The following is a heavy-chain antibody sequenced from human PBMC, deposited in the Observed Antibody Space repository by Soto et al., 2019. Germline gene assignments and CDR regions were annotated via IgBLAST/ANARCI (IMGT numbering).Heavy chain of an antibody. CDR2: ISAYNGNT. J-gene: IGHJ6*02. Sequence: ASVKVSCKAYDFSFTSHGISWVRQAPGQGLEWMGWISAYNGNTNYAQKLQGRVTMTTDTSTSTAYMELRSLRSDDTAVYYCARERYCSSTSSYDSPPKHVALYYYYGMDVWSQAITVT. CDR3: ARERYCSSTSSYDSPPKHVALYYYYGMDV. D-gene: IGHD2-2*01. V-gene: IGHV1-18*04. CDR1: DFSFTSHG.